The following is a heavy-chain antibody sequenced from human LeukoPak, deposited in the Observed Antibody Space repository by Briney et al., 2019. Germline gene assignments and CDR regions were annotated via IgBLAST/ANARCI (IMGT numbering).Heavy chain of an antibody. Sequence: SQTLSLTCTVSGGSISSSSYYWSWIRQPAGKGLEWIGRIYTSGSTNYNPSLKSRVTMSVDTSKNQFSLKVSSVTAADTAVYYCARDACSSTSCSDAFDIWGQGTMVTVSS. CDR2: IYTSGST. V-gene: IGHV4-61*02. CDR1: GGSISSSSYY. D-gene: IGHD2-2*01. CDR3: ARDACSSTSCSDAFDI. J-gene: IGHJ3*02.